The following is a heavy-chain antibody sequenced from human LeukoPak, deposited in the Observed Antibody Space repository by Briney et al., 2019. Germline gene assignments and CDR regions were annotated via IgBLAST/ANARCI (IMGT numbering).Heavy chain of an antibody. J-gene: IGHJ4*02. Sequence: GGSLRLSCAASGFTFNSYAMTWVRQTPGKGLEWVAHVSGSGGITYYADSVKGRFTIFRDNSKNTLYLQMDSLRAEDTAVYYCAKTTAGNSSGRNPGWPVDYWGQGTLVTLSS. CDR3: AKTTAGNSSGRNPGWPVDY. CDR2: VSGSGGIT. D-gene: IGHD6-19*01. CDR1: GFTFNSYA. V-gene: IGHV3-23*01.